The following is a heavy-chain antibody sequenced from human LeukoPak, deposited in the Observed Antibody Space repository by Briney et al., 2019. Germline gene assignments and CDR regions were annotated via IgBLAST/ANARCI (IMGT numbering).Heavy chain of an antibody. D-gene: IGHD3-22*01. J-gene: IGHJ4*02. V-gene: IGHV3-21*01. CDR1: GFTFSSYA. CDR3: ARGPDRTGVRYYDSSGW. CDR2: ISSSSSYI. Sequence: PGGSLRLSCAASGFTFSSYAMHWVRQALGKGLEWVSSISSSSSYIYYADSVKGRFTISRDNAKNSLYLQMNSLRAEDTAVYYCARGPDRTGVRYYDSSGWWGQGTLVTVSS.